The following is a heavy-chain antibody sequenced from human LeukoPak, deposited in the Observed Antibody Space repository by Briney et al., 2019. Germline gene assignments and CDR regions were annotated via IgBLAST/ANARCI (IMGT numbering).Heavy chain of an antibody. CDR1: GFTFTNAW. Sequence: PGGSLRLSCAASGFTFTNAWMNWVRQAPGKGLEWVAVISYDGSNKYYADSVKGRFTISRDNSKNTLYLQMNSLRAEDTAVYYCARVLNYYDSSGYYFSYWGQGTLVTVSS. D-gene: IGHD3-22*01. CDR2: ISYDGSNK. V-gene: IGHV3-30-3*01. J-gene: IGHJ4*02. CDR3: ARVLNYYDSSGYYFSY.